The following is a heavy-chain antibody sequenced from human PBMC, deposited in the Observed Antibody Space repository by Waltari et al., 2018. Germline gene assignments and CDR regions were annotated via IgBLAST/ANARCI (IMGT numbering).Heavy chain of an antibody. D-gene: IGHD3-16*02. CDR1: VFTVSSNY. Sequence: EVQLVESGGGLIQPGGSLRLSCAASVFTVSSNYMSWVRQVPGEGLEWVSGLDGGGSTNYGASVKGRFTIARDNCKYTLYLQKNSLSAEDTAVYYCARDIGYFDYWGQGTLVTVAS. CDR3: ARDIGYFDY. CDR2: LDGGGST. V-gene: IGHV3-53*01. J-gene: IGHJ4*02.